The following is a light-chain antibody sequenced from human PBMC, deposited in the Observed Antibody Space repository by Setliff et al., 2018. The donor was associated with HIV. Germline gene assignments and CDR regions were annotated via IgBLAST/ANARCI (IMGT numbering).Light chain of an antibody. CDR2: QAT. Sequence: SALTQPASVSGSPGQSITISCTGTSSDVGRYNLVSWYQQHPGKAPKLMIYQATKRPSEVSNRFSGSKSGNTASLTISGLQAEDEADYYCCSNTGSNTYVFGTGTKVTVL. V-gene: IGLV2-23*01. CDR3: CSNTGSNTYV. J-gene: IGLJ1*01. CDR1: SSDVGRYNL.